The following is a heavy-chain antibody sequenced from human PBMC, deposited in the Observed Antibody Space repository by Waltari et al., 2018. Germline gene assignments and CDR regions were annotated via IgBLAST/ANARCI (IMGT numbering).Heavy chain of an antibody. Sequence: EGHLLESGGGLVQPGGSLRLSCVASGFTFINYAMSWVRQAPGKGLEWVSGISGSGVVTKYADSVKCRFTVSRDNSKNTLYLQLNSLRAEDTAVYYCARHLYSIDYLELDNWGQGTLVTVSS. CDR1: GFTFINYA. D-gene: IGHD3-22*01. V-gene: IGHV3-23*01. CDR3: ARHLYSIDYLELDN. CDR2: ISGSGVVT. J-gene: IGHJ4*02.